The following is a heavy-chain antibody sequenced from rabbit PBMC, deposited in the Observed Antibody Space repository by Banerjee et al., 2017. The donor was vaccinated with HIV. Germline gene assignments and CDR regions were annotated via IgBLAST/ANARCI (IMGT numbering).Heavy chain of an antibody. CDR1: GFSFSSSYY. CDR2: IYNGDGST. Sequence: QEQLVESGGGLVQPEGSLTLTCTASGFSFSSSYYMSWVRQAPGRGLEWIACIYNGDGSTYYASWAKGRFTISKTSSTTVTLQMTSLTVADTATYFCARWEIDWHSFNLWGPGTLVTVS. D-gene: IGHD2-1*01. V-gene: IGHV1S45*01. J-gene: IGHJ4*01. CDR3: ARWEIDWHSFNL.